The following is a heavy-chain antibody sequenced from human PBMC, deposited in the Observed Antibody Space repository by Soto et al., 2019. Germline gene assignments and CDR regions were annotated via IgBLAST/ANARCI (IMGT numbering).Heavy chain of an antibody. CDR2: ISYDGSNK. J-gene: IGHJ6*02. CDR3: ARRRYDFWSGYLHRPYYYYGMDV. D-gene: IGHD3-3*01. Sequence: GGSLRLSCAASGFTFSSYAMHWVRQAPGKGLEWVAVISYDGSNKYYADSVKGRFTISRDNSKNTLYLQMNSLRAEDTAVYYCARRRYDFWSGYLHRPYYYYGMDVWGQGTTVTVSS. CDR1: GFTFSSYA. V-gene: IGHV3-30-3*01.